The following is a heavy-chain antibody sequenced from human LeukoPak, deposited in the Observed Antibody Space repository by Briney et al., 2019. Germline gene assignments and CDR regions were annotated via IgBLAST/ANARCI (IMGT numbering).Heavy chain of an antibody. CDR3: ARRGGTRSTQRGYSYGPPYYYYMDV. J-gene: IGHJ6*03. V-gene: IGHV4-39*01. D-gene: IGHD5-18*01. Sequence: SETLSLTCTVSGGSISSSSYYWGWIRQPPGKGLEWIGSIYYSGSTYYNPSLKSRVTISVDTSKNQFSLKLSSVTAADTAVYYCARRGGTRSTQRGYSYGPPYYYYMDVWGKGTTVTISS. CDR1: GGSISSSSYY. CDR2: IYYSGST.